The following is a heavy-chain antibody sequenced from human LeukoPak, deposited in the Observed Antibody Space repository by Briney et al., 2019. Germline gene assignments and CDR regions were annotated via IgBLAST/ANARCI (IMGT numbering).Heavy chain of an antibody. V-gene: IGHV4-59*01. J-gene: IGHJ4*02. CDR1: GGSIGTNY. Sequence: HPAETLSLTCTVSGGSIGTNYRSWVRQPPGKGLECIGYINNSGSTNYNHSLKRGVTISVETSKNQFSLRLSSVTAADTAMYYCARNLGGYTYAFDYWGQGALVTVSS. D-gene: IGHD5-18*01. CDR2: INNSGST. CDR3: ARNLGGYTYAFDY.